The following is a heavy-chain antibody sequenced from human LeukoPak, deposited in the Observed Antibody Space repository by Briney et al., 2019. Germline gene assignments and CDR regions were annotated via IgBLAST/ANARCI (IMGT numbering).Heavy chain of an antibody. Sequence: PSETLSLTCTVSGGSISSYYWSWIRQPPGKGLEWIGYIYYSGSTNYNPSLKSRVTISVDTSKNQFSLKLSSVTAADTAMYYCARYSNIAAADDYWGQGTLVTVSS. D-gene: IGHD6-13*01. J-gene: IGHJ4*02. CDR2: IYYSGST. CDR3: ARYSNIAAADDY. CDR1: GGSISSYY. V-gene: IGHV4-59*01.